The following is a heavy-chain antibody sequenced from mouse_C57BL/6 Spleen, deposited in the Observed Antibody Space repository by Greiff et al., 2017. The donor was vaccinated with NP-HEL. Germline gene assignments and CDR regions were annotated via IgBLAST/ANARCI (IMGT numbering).Heavy chain of an antibody. J-gene: IGHJ2*01. D-gene: IGHD1-1*01. CDR1: GYSITSGYY. Sequence: DVQLQESGPGLVKPSQSLSLTCSVTGYSITSGYYWNWIRQFPGNKLEWLGYISYDGSNNYNPSLKNRISITRDTSKNQFFLKLNSVTTEDTATYYCARYYYYGTYYFDYWGQGTTLTVSS. CDR2: ISYDGSN. V-gene: IGHV3-6*01. CDR3: ARYYYYGTYYFDY.